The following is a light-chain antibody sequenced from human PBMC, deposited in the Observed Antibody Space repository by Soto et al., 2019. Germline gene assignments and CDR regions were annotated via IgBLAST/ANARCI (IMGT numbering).Light chain of an antibody. V-gene: IGLV2-14*01. J-gene: IGLJ3*02. CDR2: EVS. CDR1: SSDVGGYNY. CDR3: SSYTTSNTWV. Sequence: QSVLTQPASVSGSPGQSITISCTGTSSDVGGYNYVSWFQQHPGEAPKLLIYEVSNRPSGASNRFSASKSGNTASLTISGLQGEDEADYYCSSYTTSNTWVFGGGTKVTVL.